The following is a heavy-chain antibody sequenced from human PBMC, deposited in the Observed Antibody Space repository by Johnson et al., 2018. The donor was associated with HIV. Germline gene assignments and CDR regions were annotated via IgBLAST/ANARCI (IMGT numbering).Heavy chain of an antibody. CDR3: ARESELLSSSDAFDI. CDR2: INAGGDT. CDR1: GIIVTGNF. V-gene: IGHV3-66*02. J-gene: IGHJ3*02. D-gene: IGHD6-6*01. Sequence: VQLVESGGGLVQPGGSLRLSCAASGIIVTGNFMSWVRQAPGKGLEWVSVINAGGDTYYADSVKGRFTISRDNSKNTLYLQMNSLRAEDTAVYYCARESELLSSSDAFDIWGQGTMVTVSS.